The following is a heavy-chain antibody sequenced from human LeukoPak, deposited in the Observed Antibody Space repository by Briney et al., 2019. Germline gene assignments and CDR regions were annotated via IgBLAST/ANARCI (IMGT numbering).Heavy chain of an antibody. Sequence: SETLSLTCSVSGDSLGIYKWSWIRQPPGKGLEWIAHISSSGSAIYNPSLMSRVSMAVDTSKNQFSLRLISVTAADTAVYCCAREWSGFDFWGQGIMVTVSS. CDR2: ISSSGSA. J-gene: IGHJ3*01. D-gene: IGHD2-15*01. V-gene: IGHV4-59*01. CDR1: GDSLGIYK. CDR3: AREWSGFDF.